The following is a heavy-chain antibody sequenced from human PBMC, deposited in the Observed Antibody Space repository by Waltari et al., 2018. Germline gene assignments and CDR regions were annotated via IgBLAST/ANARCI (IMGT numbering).Heavy chain of an antibody. D-gene: IGHD2-15*01. J-gene: IGHJ4*02. CDR3: ATGWYCSGGSCRTTFDY. V-gene: IGHV1-24*01. CDR1: GYTLTELS. CDR2: VDPEDGET. Sequence: QVQLVQSGAEVKKPGASVKVSCKVSGYTLTELSMHWVRQAPGKGLEWMGGVDPEDGETIYAQKCQGRGTMTEDTSTDTAYMELSSLRSEDTAVYYCATGWYCSGGSCRTTFDYWGQGTLVTVSS.